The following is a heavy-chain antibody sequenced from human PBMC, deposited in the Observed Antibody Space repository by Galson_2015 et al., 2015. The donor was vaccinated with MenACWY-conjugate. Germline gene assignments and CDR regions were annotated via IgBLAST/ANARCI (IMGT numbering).Heavy chain of an antibody. CDR2: ISDSGAAT. V-gene: IGHV3-23*01. CDR1: GFTFRQYA. J-gene: IGHJ6*03. CDR3: AKDVYMDV. Sequence: SLRLSCAVSGFTFRQYAMSRVRQAPGAGLEWVAIISDSGAATHYIDSVKGRFTISRDNSKNTLYLRMSRLRAEDTALYYCAKDVYMDVWGKGTTVSVSS.